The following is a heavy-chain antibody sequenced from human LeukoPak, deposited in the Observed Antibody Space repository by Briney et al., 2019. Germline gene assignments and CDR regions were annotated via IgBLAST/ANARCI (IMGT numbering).Heavy chain of an antibody. Sequence: HTGGSLRLSCAASGFSFSTYAMNWVRQAPGKGLEWVSAISGSSRSTYYADSVKGRFTISRDNSKNTLYLQMNSLRAEDTAVYYCAKVRMITMIAYDAFDVWGQGTMVTVSS. J-gene: IGHJ3*01. V-gene: IGHV3-23*01. CDR3: AKVRMITMIAYDAFDV. CDR2: ISGSSRST. CDR1: GFSFSTYA. D-gene: IGHD3-22*01.